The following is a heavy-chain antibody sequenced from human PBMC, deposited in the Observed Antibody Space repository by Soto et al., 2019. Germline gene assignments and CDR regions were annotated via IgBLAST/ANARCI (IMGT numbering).Heavy chain of an antibody. V-gene: IGHV3-30*18. Sequence: QVQLVESGGGVVQPGRSLRLSCAASGFTFSSYGMHWVRQAPGKGLEWVAVISYDGSNKYYADSVKGRFTISRDNSKNTLYLQMNSLRAEDTAVYYCAKRRLLWFGESDHWGQGTLVTVSS. J-gene: IGHJ4*02. CDR2: ISYDGSNK. D-gene: IGHD3-10*01. CDR1: GFTFSSYG. CDR3: AKRRLLWFGESDH.